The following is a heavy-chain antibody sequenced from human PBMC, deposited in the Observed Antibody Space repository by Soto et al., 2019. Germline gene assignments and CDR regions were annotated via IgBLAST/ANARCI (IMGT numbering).Heavy chain of an antibody. CDR3: ARDGPYSSSSRGDY. D-gene: IGHD6-6*01. J-gene: IGHJ4*02. CDR2: ISSSSSYI. Sequence: VPLVESGGGLVQPGGSLRLSCAASGFTFSSYSMNWVRQAPGKGLEWVSSISSSSSYIYYADSVKGRFTISRDNAKNSLYLQMNSLRAEDTAGYYCARDGPYSSSSRGDYWGQGPLVTVSS. V-gene: IGHV3-21*01. CDR1: GFTFSSYS.